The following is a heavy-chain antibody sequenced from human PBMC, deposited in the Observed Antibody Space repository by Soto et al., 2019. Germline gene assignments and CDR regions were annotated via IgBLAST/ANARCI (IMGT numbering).Heavy chain of an antibody. D-gene: IGHD1-26*01. J-gene: IGHJ4*02. CDR2: ISSSSSYT. V-gene: IGHV3-11*05. Sequence: QVQLVQSGGALFKPGGSLRLSCAASGFTFSDSYMSWIRQAPGKGLEWVSYISSSSSYTNYADSVKGRFTISRDNAKNSLYLQMNSLRAEDTAVYYCARSVEVQWEIPRFDYWGQGTLVTVSS. CDR3: ARSVEVQWEIPRFDY. CDR1: GFTFSDSY.